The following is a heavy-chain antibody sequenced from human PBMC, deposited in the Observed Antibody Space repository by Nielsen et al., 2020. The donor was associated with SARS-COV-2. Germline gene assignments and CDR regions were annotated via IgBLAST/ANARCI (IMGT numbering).Heavy chain of an antibody. D-gene: IGHD1-1*01. V-gene: IGHV3-53*01. CDR3: AAYNWNDDSFDP. CDR1: GFSVTNNY. CDR2: IYSGGAT. Sequence: GESLKISCAASGFSVTNNYMGWLRQAPGKGLEWVSVIYSGGATYYADSMKDRFTISRDNSKNTLYLQINNLRVDDTAFYYCAAYNWNDDSFDPWGQGTLVTVSS. J-gene: IGHJ5*02.